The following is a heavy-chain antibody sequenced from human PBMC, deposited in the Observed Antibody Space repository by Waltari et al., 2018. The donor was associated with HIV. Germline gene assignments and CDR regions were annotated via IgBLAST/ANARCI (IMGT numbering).Heavy chain of an antibody. CDR2: ISTTGSAI. CDR1: GFPFSDYY. D-gene: IGHD2-15*01. V-gene: IGHV3-11*01. Sequence: QVQLVESGGNLVNPGGSLRLSCAASGFPFSDYYMSWIRQAPGKGLEWISYISTTGSAIYYADSVKGRFTISRDNSKNSLYLQMNNLRAEDTAVYFCASRGVWCSAISCYGLWGHGTLVTVSS. CDR3: ASRGVWCSAISCYGL. J-gene: IGHJ4*01.